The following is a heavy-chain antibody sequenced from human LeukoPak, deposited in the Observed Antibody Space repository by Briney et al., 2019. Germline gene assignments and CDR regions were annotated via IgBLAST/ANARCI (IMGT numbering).Heavy chain of an antibody. D-gene: IGHD2-2*01. CDR1: GYTFTSYA. Sequence: ASVKVSCKASGYTFTSYAMNWVRQAPGQGPEWMGWINTNTGSPTYAQGFTGRFVFSLDTSVSTAYLQISSLKAEDTAVYYCARVPSYCSSTSCYYYCYMDVWGKGTTVTVSS. CDR3: ARVPSYCSSTSCYYYCYMDV. J-gene: IGHJ6*03. V-gene: IGHV7-4-1*02. CDR2: INTNTGSP.